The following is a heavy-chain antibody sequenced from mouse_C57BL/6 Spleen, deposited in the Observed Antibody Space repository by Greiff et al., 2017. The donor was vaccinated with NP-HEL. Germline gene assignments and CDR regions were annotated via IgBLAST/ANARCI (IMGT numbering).Heavy chain of an antibody. J-gene: IGHJ1*03. Sequence: EVQLQQSGAELVRPGASVKLSCTASGFNIKDYYMHWVKQRPEQGLEWIGRIDPEDGDTEYAPKFQGKATMTADTSSNTAYLQLSSLTSEDTAVDYCTAGYSPHWYFDVWGTGTTVTVSA. CDR2: IDPEDGDT. V-gene: IGHV14-1*01. D-gene: IGHD2-12*01. CDR1: GFNIKDYY. CDR3: TAGYSPHWYFDV.